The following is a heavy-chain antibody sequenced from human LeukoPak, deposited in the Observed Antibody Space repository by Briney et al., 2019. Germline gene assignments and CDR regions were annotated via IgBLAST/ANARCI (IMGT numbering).Heavy chain of an antibody. Sequence: GGSLRLSCAASGFSFGSYSMNWVRQAPGKGLEWVSYISSSSSTIYYADSVKGRFTISRDNAKKSLYLQMNSLRAEDTAVYYCAELGITMIGGVWGKGTTVTISS. D-gene: IGHD3-10*02. CDR2: ISSSSSTI. CDR3: AELGITMIGGV. V-gene: IGHV3-48*01. J-gene: IGHJ6*04. CDR1: GFSFGSYS.